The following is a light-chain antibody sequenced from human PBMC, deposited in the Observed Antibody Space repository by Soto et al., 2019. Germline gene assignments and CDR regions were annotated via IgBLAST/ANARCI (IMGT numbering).Light chain of an antibody. CDR1: QSISTW. J-gene: IGKJ1*01. V-gene: IGKV1-5*01. CDR2: DAS. Sequence: DIQMTQSPSAMSVSVGDRVTITCRASQSISTWLAWYQQKPGTAPKVLIFDASSLESGVPSRFSGSGSGTEFTLTISSLQPDDVATYYCQQYNSQSWTLGQGTKVDIK. CDR3: QQYNSQSWT.